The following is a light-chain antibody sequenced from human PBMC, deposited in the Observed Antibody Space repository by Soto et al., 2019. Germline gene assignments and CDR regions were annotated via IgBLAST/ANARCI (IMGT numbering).Light chain of an antibody. Sequence: QSALTQPASGSGSPGQSITISCTGTRSDVGGYNFVSWYQHHPAKAPKLMLYDLTYRPSGFSNRFSGSKSGNTAYLNISGLQAEDEADYYCISYTNTNTYGFGTGTKRTVL. CDR3: ISYTNTNTYG. CDR1: RSDVGGYNF. CDR2: DLT. J-gene: IGLJ1*01. V-gene: IGLV2-14*03.